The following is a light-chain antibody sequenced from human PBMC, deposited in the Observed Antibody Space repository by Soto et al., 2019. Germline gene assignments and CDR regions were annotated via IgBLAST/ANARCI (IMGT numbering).Light chain of an antibody. Sequence: QSVLTQPLSASGSPGQSFTITCTGTSSDVGGYNYVSWYQQHPGKAPKLMIYEVSKRPSGVPDRFSGSKSGNTASLTVSGLQAEDEADYYCSSYAGSNNYVFGTGTKVTVL. CDR2: EVS. V-gene: IGLV2-8*01. J-gene: IGLJ1*01. CDR1: SSDVGGYNY. CDR3: SSYAGSNNYV.